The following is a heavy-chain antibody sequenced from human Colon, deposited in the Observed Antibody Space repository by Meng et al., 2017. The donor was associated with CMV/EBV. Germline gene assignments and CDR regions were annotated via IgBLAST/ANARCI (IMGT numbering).Heavy chain of an antibody. J-gene: IGHJ6*02. CDR3: ASSMTGTRYGMDV. V-gene: IGHV3-48*03. Sequence: GGSLRLSCAASGFSFGGYEMNWVRQAPGKGLEWISYITASGNTVYYADSVRGRFTVSRDNAKNSLYLQMSSLRAEDTAVYFCASSMTGTRYGMDVWGQGTTVTVSS. CDR2: ITASGNTV. CDR1: GFSFGGYE. D-gene: IGHD3-9*01.